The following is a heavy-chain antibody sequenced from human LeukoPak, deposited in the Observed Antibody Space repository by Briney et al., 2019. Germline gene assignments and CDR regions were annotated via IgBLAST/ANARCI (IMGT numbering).Heavy chain of an antibody. CDR2: ISKSSSST. CDR1: VFTFSDYY. CDR3: ARGATPDY. J-gene: IGHJ4*02. V-gene: IGHV3-11*06. Sequence: GGCLRLSCAASVFTFSDYYMSWIRRAPGKGVEWVSYISKSSSSTNYADSVKGRFSISRDNAKNSLYLQMNSLRDEDTAVYYCARGATPDYWGQGTLVTVPS.